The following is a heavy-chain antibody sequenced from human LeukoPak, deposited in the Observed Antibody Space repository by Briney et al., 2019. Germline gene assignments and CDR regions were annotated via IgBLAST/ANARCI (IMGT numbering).Heavy chain of an antibody. CDR1: GGSFSGYY. Sequence: SETLSLTCAVYGGSFSGYYWSWIRQPPGKGLEWIGEINHSGSTNYNPSLKSRVTISVDTSKNQFSLKLSSVTAADTAVYYCARRAVVVTARFDPWGQGTLVTVSS. CDR3: ARRAVVVTARFDP. J-gene: IGHJ5*02. D-gene: IGHD2-21*02. V-gene: IGHV4-34*01. CDR2: INHSGST.